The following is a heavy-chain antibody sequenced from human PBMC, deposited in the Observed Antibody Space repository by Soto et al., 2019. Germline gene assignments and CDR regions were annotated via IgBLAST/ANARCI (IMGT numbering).Heavy chain of an antibody. CDR3: VRELDGYGRLDY. D-gene: IGHD1-1*01. CDR1: GFIFRRYW. J-gene: IGHJ4*02. CDR2: IKLDGREK. Sequence: PGGSLRLSCSASGFIFRRYWMAWVRQAPGKGLEWVATIKLDGREKNYLDSVEGRFTISRDDVDNSMSLQMSRLRGEDTAVYFCVRELDGYGRLDYWGLGTPVTVSS. V-gene: IGHV3-7*01.